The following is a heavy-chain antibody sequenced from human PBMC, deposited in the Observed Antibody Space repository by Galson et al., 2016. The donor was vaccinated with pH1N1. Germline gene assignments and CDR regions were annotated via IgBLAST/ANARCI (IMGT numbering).Heavy chain of an antibody. CDR2: ISSSGGTT. Sequence: LRLSCAASGITFSNYAVSWVRQAPGKGLEWVSTISSSGGTTYYADFAKGRFTISRDNSKNTLFVQMNSLRAEDTAVYYCAISHINYFDTSGSSFPNDYWGQGTLVIVSS. V-gene: IGHV3-23*01. J-gene: IGHJ4*02. D-gene: IGHD3-22*01. CDR1: GITFSNYA. CDR3: AISHINYFDTSGSSFPNDY.